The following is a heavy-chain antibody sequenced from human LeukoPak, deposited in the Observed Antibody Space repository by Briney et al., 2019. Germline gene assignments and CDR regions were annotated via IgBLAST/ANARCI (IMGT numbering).Heavy chain of an antibody. Sequence: GGSLRLSCAASGFTFSSYAMHWVRQAPGKGLEWVAVISYDGSNKYYADSVKGRFTISRDNAKNTLYLQMSSLRVEDTAIYFCAKENWGKTAFDYCGQGTLVTVSS. V-gene: IGHV3-30-3*01. CDR3: AKENWGKTAFDY. D-gene: IGHD7-27*01. CDR1: GFTFSSYA. J-gene: IGHJ4*02. CDR2: ISYDGSNK.